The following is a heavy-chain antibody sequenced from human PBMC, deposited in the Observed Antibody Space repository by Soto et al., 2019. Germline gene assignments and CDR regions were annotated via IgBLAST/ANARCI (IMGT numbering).Heavy chain of an antibody. D-gene: IGHD6-19*01. J-gene: IGHJ3*02. Sequence: ASVKVSRKASGYTFTSYGISWVRQAPGQGLEWMGWISAYNGNTNYAQKLQGRVTMTTDTSTSTAYMELRSLRSDDTAVYYCARHPIAVAGVHAFDIWGQGTMVTVSS. CDR2: ISAYNGNT. CDR1: GYTFTSYG. CDR3: ARHPIAVAGVHAFDI. V-gene: IGHV1-18*01.